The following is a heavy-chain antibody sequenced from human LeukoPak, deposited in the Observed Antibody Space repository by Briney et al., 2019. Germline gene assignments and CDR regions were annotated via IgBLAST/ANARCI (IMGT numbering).Heavy chain of an antibody. CDR3: PRVLGRDTTPDAFDI. D-gene: IGHD1-1*01. CDR1: GYTFTSYG. CDR2: ISAYNGNT. V-gene: IGHV1-18*04. Sequence: ASVKVSCKASGYTFTSYGISWVRQAPGQGLEWMGWISAYNGNTNYAQKLQGRVTMTTDTSTSTAYMELRSLRSDDTAVYYCPRVLGRDTTPDAFDIWGQGTMVTVSS. J-gene: IGHJ3*02.